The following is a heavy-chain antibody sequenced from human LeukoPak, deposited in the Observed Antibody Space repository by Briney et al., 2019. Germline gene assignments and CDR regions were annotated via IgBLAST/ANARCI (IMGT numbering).Heavy chain of an antibody. CDR1: GGSFSGYY. V-gene: IGHV4-34*01. Sequence: SETLSLTCAVYGGSFSGYYWSWIRQPPGKGLEWVGEINHSGSTNYNPSLKSRVTISVDTSKNQFSLKLSSVTAADTAVYYCARRYSSSWGQKNYYYYYMDVWGKGTTVTISS. J-gene: IGHJ6*03. CDR3: ARRYSSSWGQKNYYYYYMDV. CDR2: INHSGST. D-gene: IGHD6-13*01.